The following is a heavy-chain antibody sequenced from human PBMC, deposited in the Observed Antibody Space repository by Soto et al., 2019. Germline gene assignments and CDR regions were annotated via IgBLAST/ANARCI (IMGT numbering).Heavy chain of an antibody. Sequence: PGGSLRLSCAASGFTFDDFSMHWARQAPGKGLEWVSLITWDGGNSYYADSLKGRFTISRDNSKNSLYLQMNSLRTEDTALYYCAKAKGSTIYWYFDLWGRGTLVTVSS. CDR1: GFTFDDFS. V-gene: IGHV3-43*01. J-gene: IGHJ2*01. CDR2: ITWDGGNS. CDR3: AKAKGSTIYWYFDL. D-gene: IGHD3-3*01.